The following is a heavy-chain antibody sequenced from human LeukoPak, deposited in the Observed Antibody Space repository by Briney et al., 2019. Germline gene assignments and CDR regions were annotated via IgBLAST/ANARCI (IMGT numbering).Heavy chain of an antibody. D-gene: IGHD6-13*01. CDR2: IFYGERN. CDR3: ARQLPTAAADTRGYFEY. CDR1: GGSISNADYY. Sequence: PSETLSLTCSVSGGSISNADYYWGWIRQAPGKGLEWIGSIFYGERNHYNPSLKSRATMSVDTSKNQFSLKLTSVTAADAAMYYCARQLPTAAADTRGYFEYWAKEPWSPSPQ. J-gene: IGHJ4*01. V-gene: IGHV4-39*01.